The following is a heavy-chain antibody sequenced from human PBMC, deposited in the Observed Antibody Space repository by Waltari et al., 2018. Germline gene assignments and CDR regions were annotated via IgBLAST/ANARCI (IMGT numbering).Heavy chain of an antibody. CDR2: ISYDGSNK. CDR1: GFTFSSYA. Sequence: QVQLVESGGGVVQPGRSLRLSCAASGFTFSSYAMHWVRQAPGKGLEWVAVISYDGSNKYYADSVKGRFTISRDNSKNTLYLQMNSLRAEDTAVYYCARLWGSYRYTSHFDYWGQGTLVTVSS. J-gene: IGHJ4*02. V-gene: IGHV3-30-3*01. CDR3: ARLWGSYRYTSHFDY. D-gene: IGHD3-16*02.